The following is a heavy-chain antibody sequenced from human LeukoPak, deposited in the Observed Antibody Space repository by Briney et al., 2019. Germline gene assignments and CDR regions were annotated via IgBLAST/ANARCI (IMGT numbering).Heavy chain of an antibody. CDR3: ARGSIAAAGTYYYYMDV. J-gene: IGHJ6*03. D-gene: IGHD6-13*01. Sequence: QSGGSLRLSCSASGFTFSTSAMHWVRQAPGKGLEWVAIISFDGSNKYYADSVKGRFTISRDNSKNTLYLQMNSLRAEDTAVYYCARGSIAAAGTYYYYMDVWGKGTSVTVSS. V-gene: IGHV3-30-3*01. CDR1: GFTFSTSA. CDR2: ISFDGSNK.